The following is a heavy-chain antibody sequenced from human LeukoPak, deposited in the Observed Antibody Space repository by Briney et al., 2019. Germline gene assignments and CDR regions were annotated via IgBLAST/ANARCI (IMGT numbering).Heavy chain of an antibody. CDR3: AADRERDPSVYYLV. D-gene: IGHD3-22*01. V-gene: IGHV3-23*01. J-gene: IGHJ4*02. CDR1: GFTFSDYA. Sequence: GGSLRLSCAASGFTFSDYAMSWVRQAPGKGLEWVSTISDNGGGTYYADSVKGRFTIPRDNSKNTLFLQMNSLRAEDSAVYYCAADRERDPSVYYLVGGQGTLITVSS. CDR2: ISDNGGGT.